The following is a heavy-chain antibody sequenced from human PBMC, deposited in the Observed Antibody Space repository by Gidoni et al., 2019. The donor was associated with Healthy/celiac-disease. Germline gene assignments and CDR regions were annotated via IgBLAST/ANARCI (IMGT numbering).Heavy chain of an antibody. CDR1: GGSISSGDYY. Sequence: QVQLQESGPGLVKPSQTLSLTCTVSGGSISSGDYYWSWIRQPPGKGLGWIGYIYYSGSTYYNPSLKSRVTIAVDTSKNQFSLKLSSVTAADTAVYYCARELDSSGWYDYWGQGTLVTVSS. V-gene: IGHV4-30-4*01. D-gene: IGHD6-19*01. J-gene: IGHJ4*02. CDR2: IYYSGST. CDR3: ARELDSSGWYDY.